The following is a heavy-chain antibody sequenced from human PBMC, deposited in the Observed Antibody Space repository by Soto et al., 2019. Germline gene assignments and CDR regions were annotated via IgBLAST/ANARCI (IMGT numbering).Heavy chain of an antibody. CDR2: IWYDGST. J-gene: IGHJ3*02. V-gene: IGHV3-30*02. CDR1: GFTFSSYG. CDR3: VKEPGGDYGVAYDI. Sequence: GSLRLSCAASGFTFSSYGMHWVRQAPGKGLEWVAVIWYDGSTYYADSVKGRFTISRDNSKNTLYLQMSSLRAEDTAVYYCVKEPGGDYGVAYDIWGQGTMVTVSS. D-gene: IGHD4-17*01.